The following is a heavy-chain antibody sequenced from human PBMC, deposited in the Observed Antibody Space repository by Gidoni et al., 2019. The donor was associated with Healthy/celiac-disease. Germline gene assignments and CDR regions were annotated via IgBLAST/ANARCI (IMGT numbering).Heavy chain of an antibody. CDR3: ARTIAARPDFNWFDP. CDR2: IYHSGST. V-gene: IGHV4-30-2*01. CDR1: GGSISSGGYS. Sequence: QLQLQESGSGLVKPSQTLSLTCAVSGGSISSGGYSWSWIRQPPGKGLERIGYIYHSGSTYYNPSLKSRVTISVDRSKNQFSLKLSSVTAADTAVYYCARTIAARPDFNWFDPWGQGTLVTVSS. D-gene: IGHD6-6*01. J-gene: IGHJ5*02.